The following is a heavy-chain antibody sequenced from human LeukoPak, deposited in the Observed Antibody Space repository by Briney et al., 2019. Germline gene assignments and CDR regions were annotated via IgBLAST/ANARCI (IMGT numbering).Heavy chain of an antibody. V-gene: IGHV4-59*01. CDR3: ARSIQLWSIFDY. J-gene: IGHJ4*02. CDR2: IYYSGST. CDR1: GGSISPYY. D-gene: IGHD5-18*01. Sequence: SETLSLTCTVSGGSISPYYWSWIRQPPGKGLEGIGCIYYSGSTNYNPSLKSRVTMSVDSSKNQFSLKLSSMTAADTAVYYCARSIQLWSIFDYWGQGTLVTVSS.